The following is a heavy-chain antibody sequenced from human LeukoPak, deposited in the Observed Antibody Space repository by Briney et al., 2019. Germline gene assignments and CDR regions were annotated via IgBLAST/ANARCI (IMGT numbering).Heavy chain of an antibody. CDR2: ISSSSSYT. J-gene: IGHJ4*02. CDR1: GFIFSDYS. D-gene: IGHD5-12*01. V-gene: IGHV3-21*04. Sequence: GGSLRLSCAASGFIFSDYSLNWVRQAPGKGLEWVSSISSSSSYTKSADSVKGRFTISRDNAKNSLYLQMNSLRAEDTALYYCAKDYGWLRSRGTFDYWGQGTLVTVSS. CDR3: AKDYGWLRSRGTFDY.